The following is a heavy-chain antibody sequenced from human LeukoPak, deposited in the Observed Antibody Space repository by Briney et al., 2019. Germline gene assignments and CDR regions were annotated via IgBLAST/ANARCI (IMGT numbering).Heavy chain of an antibody. CDR1: GYTLTSYG. CDR2: ISAYNGNT. V-gene: IGHV1-18*01. Sequence: ASVKVSCKTSGYTLTSYGISWVRQAPGQGLEWMGWISAYNGNTNYAQKVQGRVTITTDTSTSTAYMELRSLSADDPAVYYCAGRTDMCAVRFHYGMDVWGQGTTVNVSS. J-gene: IGHJ6*02. CDR3: AGRTDMCAVRFHYGMDV. D-gene: IGHD5-18*01.